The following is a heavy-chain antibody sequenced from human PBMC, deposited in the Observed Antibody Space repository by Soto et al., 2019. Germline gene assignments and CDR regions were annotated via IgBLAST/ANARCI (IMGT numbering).Heavy chain of an antibody. V-gene: IGHV1-18*01. Sequence: ASVKVSCKASGYTFTSYGISWVRQAPGQGLEWMGWISAYNGNTNYAQKLQGRVTKTTDTSTSTAYMELRSLRSDDTAVYYCARDRLLYYYGSGSADYWGQGTLVTVSS. CDR2: ISAYNGNT. D-gene: IGHD3-10*01. CDR3: ARDRLLYYYGSGSADY. J-gene: IGHJ4*02. CDR1: GYTFTSYG.